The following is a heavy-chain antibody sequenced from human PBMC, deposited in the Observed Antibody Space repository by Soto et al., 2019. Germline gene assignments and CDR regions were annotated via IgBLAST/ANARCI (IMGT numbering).Heavy chain of an antibody. J-gene: IGHJ6*02. CDR2: IILIFGTA. CDR3: AGPPELTRIYYCYGMDV. V-gene: IGHV1-69*14. Sequence: QVQLVQSGAEVKKPGSSVKVSCKASGGTFSSYAISWVRQAPGQGLEWMGGIILIFGTANYAQKSQARATITADKSTSTAYMELSSLRSEDTAVYYCAGPPELTRIYYCYGMDVWGQGTTVTVSS. D-gene: IGHD1-7*01. CDR1: GGTFSSYA.